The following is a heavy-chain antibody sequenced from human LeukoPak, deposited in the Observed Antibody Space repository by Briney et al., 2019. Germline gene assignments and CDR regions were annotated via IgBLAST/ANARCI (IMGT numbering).Heavy chain of an antibody. V-gene: IGHV3-23*01. CDR1: GFTVGSNY. CDR2: ISGSGGST. J-gene: IGHJ6*02. Sequence: GGSLRLSCAASGFTVGSNYLSWVRQAPGKGLEWVSAISGSGGSTYYADSVKGRFTISRDNSKNTLYLQMNSLRAEDTAVYYCAKDTTYYDFWSGYALRDYYYGMDVWGQGTTVTVSS. D-gene: IGHD3-3*01. CDR3: AKDTTYYDFWSGYALRDYYYGMDV.